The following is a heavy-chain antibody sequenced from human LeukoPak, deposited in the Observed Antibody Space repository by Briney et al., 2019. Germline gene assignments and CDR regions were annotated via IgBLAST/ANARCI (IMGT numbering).Heavy chain of an antibody. J-gene: IGHJ4*02. V-gene: IGHV3-23*01. D-gene: IGHD3-22*01. Sequence: GGPLGLAGAASGFPFNSYAMSWVRQAPGRGLDWVSAISAGLSTYYADSVKGRFTISRDNSKNTLYLQMDSLTAEDTALYYCAKDGDCSGYYRRKFYFDYWGQGVLVTVSS. CDR3: AKDGDCSGYYRRKFYFDY. CDR2: ISAGLST. CDR1: GFPFNSYA.